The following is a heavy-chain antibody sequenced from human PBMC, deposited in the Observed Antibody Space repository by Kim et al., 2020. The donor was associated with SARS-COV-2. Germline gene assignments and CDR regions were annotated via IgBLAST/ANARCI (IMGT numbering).Heavy chain of an antibody. J-gene: IGHJ2*01. CDR3: ARAVSYYDSSGSDGYFDL. CDR2: FIPALDVT. V-gene: IGHV1-69*04. Sequence: SVKVSCKASGGTFNNLLISWVRQAPGQGLEWMGRFIPALDVTHYAQKFQGRVTITADKSTITTYMELSSLRSDDTAVYFCARAVSYYDSSGSDGYFDLW. CDR1: GGTFNNLL. D-gene: IGHD3-22*01.